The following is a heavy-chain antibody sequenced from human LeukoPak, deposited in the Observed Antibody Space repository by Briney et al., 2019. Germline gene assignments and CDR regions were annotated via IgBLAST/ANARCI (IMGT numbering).Heavy chain of an antibody. CDR1: GFTFSSYG. CDR2: ISYDGSNK. CDR3: AKDRGSGWYPNWFDP. Sequence: GGSLRLYCAASGFTFSSYGMHWVRQAPGKGLEWVAVISYDGSNKYYADSVKGRFTISRDNSKNTLYLQMNSLRAEDTAVYYCAKDRGSGWYPNWFDPWGQGTLVTVSS. J-gene: IGHJ5*02. V-gene: IGHV3-30*18. D-gene: IGHD6-19*01.